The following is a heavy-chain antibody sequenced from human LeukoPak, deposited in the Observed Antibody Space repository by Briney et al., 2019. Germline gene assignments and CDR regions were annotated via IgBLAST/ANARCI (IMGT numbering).Heavy chain of an antibody. J-gene: IGHJ4*02. CDR1: GGSISSHY. CDR2: IYTSGST. Sequence: SETLSLTCTVSGGSISSHYWSWIRQPAGKGLEWIGRIYTSGSTNYNPSLKSRVTMSVDTSKNQFSLKLSSVTAADTAVYYCARGQWLVPYYFDYWGQGTLVTVSS. CDR3: ARGQWLVPYYFDY. V-gene: IGHV4-4*07. D-gene: IGHD6-19*01.